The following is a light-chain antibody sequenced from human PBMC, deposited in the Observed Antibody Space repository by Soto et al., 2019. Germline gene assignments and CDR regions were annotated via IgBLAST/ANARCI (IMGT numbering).Light chain of an antibody. Sequence: EVVLTQSPGTLSLSPGERATLSCRASQSVSSNYLAWYQQKPGQAPRLLIYGACSRATGIPDRFSGSGSGTDFTLTISRLEPEDFAVYYCQQYGSSPQTFGQGTKVDIK. CDR1: QSVSSNY. CDR2: GAC. CDR3: QQYGSSPQT. V-gene: IGKV3-20*01. J-gene: IGKJ1*01.